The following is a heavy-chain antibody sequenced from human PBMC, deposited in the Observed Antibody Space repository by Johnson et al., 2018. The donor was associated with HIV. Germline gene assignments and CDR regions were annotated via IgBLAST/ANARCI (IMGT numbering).Heavy chain of an antibody. J-gene: IGHJ3*02. V-gene: IGHV3-30*04. Sequence: QVQLVESGGGVVQPGRSLRLSCAASGFTFSSYAMHWVRQAPGKGLEWVAVISYDGSNKYYADSVKGRFTISRDNSKNTMYRQMNSRRDEDTCVYYCAKGSSWYFLRALDIWGQGPMVTVAS. D-gene: IGHD6-13*01. CDR3: AKGSSWYFLRALDI. CDR1: GFTFSSYA. CDR2: ISYDGSNK.